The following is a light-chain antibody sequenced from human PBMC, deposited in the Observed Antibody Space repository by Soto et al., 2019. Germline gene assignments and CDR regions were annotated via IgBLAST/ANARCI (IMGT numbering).Light chain of an antibody. CDR2: SNN. V-gene: IGLV1-44*01. Sequence: QSVLSQPPSASGTPGQRVTISCSGSSSNIGRNTVNWYQQVPGTAPKLLIYSNNKRPSGVPDRFSGPKSGTSASLAITGLQAEDEADYYCQSYDSSLSGPRVFGTGTKVTVL. J-gene: IGLJ1*01. CDR3: QSYDSSLSGPRV. CDR1: SSNIGRNT.